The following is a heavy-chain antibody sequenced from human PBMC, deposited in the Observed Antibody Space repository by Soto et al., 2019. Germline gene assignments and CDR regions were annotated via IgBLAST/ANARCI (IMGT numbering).Heavy chain of an antibody. CDR3: ARGVGGYSGYSNFDY. CDR1: GFTFSSYG. V-gene: IGHV3-33*01. Sequence: GGSLRLSCAASGFTFSSYGMHWVRQAPGKGLEWVAVIWYDGSNKYYADSVKGRFTISRDNSKNTLYLQMNSLRAEDTAVYYCARGVGGYSGYSNFDYWGQGTLVTVSS. D-gene: IGHD5-12*01. CDR2: IWYDGSNK. J-gene: IGHJ4*02.